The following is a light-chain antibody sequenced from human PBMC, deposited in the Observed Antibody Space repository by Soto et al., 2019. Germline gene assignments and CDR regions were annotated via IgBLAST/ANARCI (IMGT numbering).Light chain of an antibody. CDR2: DAS. J-gene: IGKJ4*01. CDR3: HQSYNRTLT. Sequence: DIQMTQSPSSLSASVGDRVTVSCRASQNIGSYLNWYQQKSGKAPKVLISDASTLQSGVPSRFSGSGYGTDFHLTLSRLQPADSAIYYCHQSYNRTLTFGGGTKVDIK. V-gene: IGKV1-39*01. CDR1: QNIGSY.